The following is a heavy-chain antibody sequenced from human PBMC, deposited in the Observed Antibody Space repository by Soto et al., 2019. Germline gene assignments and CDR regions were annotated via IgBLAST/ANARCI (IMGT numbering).Heavy chain of an antibody. CDR3: AKWLGSGWPRYYGMDV. CDR2: ISWNSGSI. V-gene: IGHV3-9*01. D-gene: IGHD6-19*01. J-gene: IGHJ6*02. Sequence: EVQLVESGGGLVQPGRSLRLSCAASGVTFDDYAMHGVRQAPGKGLEWVSGISWNSGSIGYADSVKGRFTISRDNAKNSLYLQMNSLRAEDTALYYCAKWLGSGWPRYYGMDVRGQGTTVTVSS. CDR1: GVTFDDYA.